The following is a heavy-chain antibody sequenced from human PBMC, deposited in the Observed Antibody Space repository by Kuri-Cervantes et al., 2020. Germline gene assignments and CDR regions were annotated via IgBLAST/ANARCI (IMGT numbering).Heavy chain of an antibody. V-gene: IGHV3-48*01. D-gene: IGHD6-6*01. CDR2: ISSSSTTI. J-gene: IGHJ4*02. CDR1: EFTFSFYG. Sequence: GESLKISCAASEFTFSFYGMNWVRQAPGKGLEWVSYISSSSTTIFYADSVKGRFTISRDNAKNSLYLQMNSLRAEDTALYYCAKDRGAYSSSDYFDYWGKGTLVTVSS. CDR3: AKDRGAYSSSDYFDY.